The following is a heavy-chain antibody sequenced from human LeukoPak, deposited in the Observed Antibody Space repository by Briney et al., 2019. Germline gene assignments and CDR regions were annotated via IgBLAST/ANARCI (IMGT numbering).Heavy chain of an antibody. V-gene: IGHV3-48*04. CDR1: GFTFSSYS. D-gene: IGHD1-14*01. Sequence: QPGGSLRLSCAASGFTFSSYSMNWIRQAPGKGLEWVSYISSSSSTIYYADSVKGRFTISRDNAKNSLYLQMNSLRAEDTAVYYCARMYNAFDIWGQGTMVTVSS. J-gene: IGHJ3*02. CDR3: ARMYNAFDI. CDR2: ISSSSSTI.